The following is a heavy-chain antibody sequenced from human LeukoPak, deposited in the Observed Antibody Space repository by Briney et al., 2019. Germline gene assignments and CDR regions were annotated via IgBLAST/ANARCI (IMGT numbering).Heavy chain of an antibody. Sequence: GGSLRLSCAASGFTFSSYSMNWVRQAPGKGLEWVSSISSSSSYICYADSVKGRFTISRDNAKNSLYLQMNSLRAEDTAVYYCARVMTTVTTLDYWGQGTLVTVSS. D-gene: IGHD4-11*01. J-gene: IGHJ4*02. CDR3: ARVMTTVTTLDY. CDR2: ISSSSSYI. V-gene: IGHV3-21*01. CDR1: GFTFSSYS.